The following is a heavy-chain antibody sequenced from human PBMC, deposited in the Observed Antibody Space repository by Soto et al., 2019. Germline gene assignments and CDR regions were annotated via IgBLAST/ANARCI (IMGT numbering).Heavy chain of an antibody. CDR1: GYTFTSYD. Sequence: ASVKVSCKASGYTFTSYDINWVRQATGQGLEWMGWMNPNSGNTGYVQKFQGRVTMTRNTSISTAYMELSSLRSEDTAVYYSARVGYDFWSGYHRGHWFDPWGQGTLVTVSS. CDR2: MNPNSGNT. CDR3: ARVGYDFWSGYHRGHWFDP. D-gene: IGHD3-3*01. J-gene: IGHJ5*02. V-gene: IGHV1-8*01.